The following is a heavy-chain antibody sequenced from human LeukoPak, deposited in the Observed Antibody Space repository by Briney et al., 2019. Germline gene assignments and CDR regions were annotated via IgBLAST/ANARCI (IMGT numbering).Heavy chain of an antibody. V-gene: IGHV4-59*01. CDR2: IYYSGST. CDR1: GGSISSYY. Sequence: SETLSLTYTVSGGSISSYYWSWIRQPPGKGLEWSGCIYYSGSTNYNPSLKSRVTISVDTSKNQFSLKLSSVTAADTAVYFCARRTYYYDSSGYYYDYFDYWGQGTLVTVSS. J-gene: IGHJ4*02. D-gene: IGHD3-22*01. CDR3: ARRTYYYDSSGYYYDYFDY.